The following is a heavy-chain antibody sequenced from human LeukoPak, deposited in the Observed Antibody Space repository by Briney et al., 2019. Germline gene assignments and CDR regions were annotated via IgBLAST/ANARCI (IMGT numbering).Heavy chain of an antibody. CDR2: INSDGSST. Sequence: GGSLRLSCAASGFTFSSYWMHWVRQAPGKGLVWVSRINSDGSSTSYADSVKGRFTISRDNAKNTLYLQMNSLRAEDTAVYYCAGGPRHYDILTGYYPEVYYFDYWGQGTLVTVSS. CDR1: GFTFSSYW. J-gene: IGHJ4*02. V-gene: IGHV3-74*01. CDR3: AGGPRHYDILTGYYPEVYYFDY. D-gene: IGHD3-9*01.